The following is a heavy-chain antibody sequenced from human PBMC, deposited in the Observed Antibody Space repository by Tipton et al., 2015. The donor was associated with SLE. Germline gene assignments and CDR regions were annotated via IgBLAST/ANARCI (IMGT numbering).Heavy chain of an antibody. Sequence: TLSLTCTVSGGTITTSSYYWGWIRQPPGKGLEWIGSIYYSGTTYYNPSLKSRVTISIDTSKNQFSLNLSSVTAADTAVYYCARDEYRYDTTGYHLLGHFDFWGQGTLVTVSS. CDR1: GGTITTSSYY. CDR3: ARDEYRYDTTGYHLLGHFDF. D-gene: IGHD3-22*01. J-gene: IGHJ4*02. CDR2: IYYSGTT. V-gene: IGHV4-39*07.